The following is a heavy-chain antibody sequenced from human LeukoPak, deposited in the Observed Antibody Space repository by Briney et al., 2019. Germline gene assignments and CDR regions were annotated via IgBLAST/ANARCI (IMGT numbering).Heavy chain of an antibody. V-gene: IGHV3-33*01. Sequence: GGSLRLSCAASGFTFSNYVMHWVRQAPGKGLEWVALMWYDGSNKYHADSVKGRFTISRDNSKNTVYLQMHSLRAEDTAVYYCARDYYGDYGTYDIWGQGTVVTVSS. CDR2: MWYDGSNK. CDR1: GFTFSNYV. CDR3: ARDYYGDYGTYDI. D-gene: IGHD4-17*01. J-gene: IGHJ3*02.